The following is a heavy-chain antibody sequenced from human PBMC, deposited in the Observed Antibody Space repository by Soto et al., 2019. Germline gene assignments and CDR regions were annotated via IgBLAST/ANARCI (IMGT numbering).Heavy chain of an antibody. V-gene: IGHV1-3*01. Sequence: ASVKVSFKASGYTFTSYAMHLVRQAPGQRLEWMGWINAGNGNTKYSQKFQGRVTITRDTSASTAYMELSSLRSEDTAVYYCARLYSNYPIRGQKRMNDYWGQGTLVTVSS. CDR2: INAGNGNT. D-gene: IGHD4-4*01. J-gene: IGHJ4*02. CDR3: ARLYSNYPIRGQKRMNDY. CDR1: GYTFTSYA.